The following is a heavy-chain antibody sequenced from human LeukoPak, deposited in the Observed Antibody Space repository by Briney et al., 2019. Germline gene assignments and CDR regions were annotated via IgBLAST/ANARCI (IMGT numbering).Heavy chain of an antibody. CDR3: ARGDPLYDFWSGYSSFDP. J-gene: IGHJ5*02. Sequence: SETLSLTCTVSGGSISSYYWSWIRQPPGKGLEWIGYIYYSGSTNYNPSLKSQVTISVDTSKNQFSLKLSSVTAADTAVYYCARGDPLYDFWSGYSSFDPWGQGTLVTVSS. D-gene: IGHD3-3*01. V-gene: IGHV4-59*08. CDR1: GGSISSYY. CDR2: IYYSGST.